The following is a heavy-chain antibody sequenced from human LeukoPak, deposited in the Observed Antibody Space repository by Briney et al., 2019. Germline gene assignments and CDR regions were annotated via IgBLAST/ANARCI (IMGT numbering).Heavy chain of an antibody. J-gene: IGHJ3*02. CDR2: IYHTGST. CDR1: GGSISSITW. V-gene: IGHV4-4*02. D-gene: IGHD1-26*01. CDR3: ARHDPIVGTPDAFDI. Sequence: SETLSLTCAVSGGSISSITWWSWVRQPPGKGLEWIGEIYHTGSTNYNPSLKSRVTMSVDKSKNQFSLKLSSVTAADTAVYYCARHDPIVGTPDAFDIWGQGTMVTVSS.